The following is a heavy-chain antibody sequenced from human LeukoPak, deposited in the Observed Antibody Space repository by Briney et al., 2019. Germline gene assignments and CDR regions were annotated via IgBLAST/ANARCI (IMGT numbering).Heavy chain of an antibody. CDR1: GYTFTSNY. D-gene: IGHD6-13*01. Sequence: ASVKVSCKASGYTFTSNYMHWVRQAPGQGLEWMGWINPNSGGTNYAQKFQGRVTMTRDTSISTAYMELSRLTSDDTAVYYCARDNIAAAGYYMDVWGKGTTVTVSS. CDR2: INPNSGGT. CDR3: ARDNIAAAGYYMDV. V-gene: IGHV1-2*02. J-gene: IGHJ6*03.